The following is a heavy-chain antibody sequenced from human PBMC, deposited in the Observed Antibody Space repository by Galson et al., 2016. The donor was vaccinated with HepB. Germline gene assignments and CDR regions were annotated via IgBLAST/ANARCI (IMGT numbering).Heavy chain of an antibody. J-gene: IGHJ5*02. CDR3: VKDPKRAFWSGYNWFDP. CDR1: GFTFDDYA. V-gene: IGHV3-9*01. Sequence: SLRLACAASGFTFDDYAMHWVRQAPGKGLEWVSSISWNRGRNGYADSVQGRFTISRDNARNSLYLQMNSLRTEDTALYYCVKDPKRAFWSGYNWFDPWGQGTLVTVSS. CDR2: ISWNRGRN. D-gene: IGHD3-3*01.